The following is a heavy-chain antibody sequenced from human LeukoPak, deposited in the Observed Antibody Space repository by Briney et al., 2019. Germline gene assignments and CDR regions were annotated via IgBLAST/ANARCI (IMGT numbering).Heavy chain of an antibody. V-gene: IGHV1-69*04. J-gene: IGHJ5*02. Sequence: SVKVSCKASGGTFSSYAISWVRQAPGQGLEWMGRIIPILGIANYAQKFQGRVTMTRDTSISTAYMELSRLRSDDTAVYYCARYSSGWYSAGYDPWGQGTLVTVSS. CDR3: ARYSSGWYSAGYDP. D-gene: IGHD6-19*01. CDR1: GGTFSSYA. CDR2: IIPILGIA.